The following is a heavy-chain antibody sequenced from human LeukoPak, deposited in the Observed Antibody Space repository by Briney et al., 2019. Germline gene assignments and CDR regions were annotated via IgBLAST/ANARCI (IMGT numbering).Heavy chain of an antibody. CDR3: AREGSSCFDL. CDR2: ISGSSTTI. J-gene: IGHJ4*02. Sequence: TGGSLRLSCAASGFILSRYSMDWVRQAPGKGLEWVSYISGSSTTIYYGDSVRGRFTISRDNAKDSLYLQMSSLRDEDTAAYYCAREGSSCFDLWGQGTLVTVSS. CDR1: GFILSRYS. D-gene: IGHD6-13*01. V-gene: IGHV3-48*02.